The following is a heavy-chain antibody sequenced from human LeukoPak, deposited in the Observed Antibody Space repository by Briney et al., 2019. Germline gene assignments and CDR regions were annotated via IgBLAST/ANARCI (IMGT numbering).Heavy chain of an antibody. CDR3: ARGLPHGSGSATFDP. Sequence: GASVKVSCKASGYTFTIYDINWVRQAPGQGLEWLGWMNPNSGNTGYAQKFQGRVTMTRNTSISTAYMELSSLRSEDTAVYYCARGLPHGSGSATFDPWGQGTLVTVSS. J-gene: IGHJ5*02. CDR2: MNPNSGNT. CDR1: GYTFTIYD. V-gene: IGHV1-8*01. D-gene: IGHD3-10*01.